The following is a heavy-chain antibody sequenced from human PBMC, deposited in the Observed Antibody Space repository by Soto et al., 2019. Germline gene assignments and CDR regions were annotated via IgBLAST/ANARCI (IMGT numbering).Heavy chain of an antibody. CDR2: ISRSGDIK. V-gene: IGHV3-23*01. D-gene: IGHD3-22*01. J-gene: IGHJ5*02. CDR1: GFTFSRFG. CDR3: AKELYYYETGGPDAPGFGP. Sequence: EVELLESGGGLVQPGGSLRLSCTASGFTFSRFGMSWVRQAPGKGLEWVSFISRSGDIKYYTDSVKGRFTVSRDNSMDTLYLQMNSLRVGDAAVYYCAKELYYYETGGPDAPGFGPWGRGTLVTVSS.